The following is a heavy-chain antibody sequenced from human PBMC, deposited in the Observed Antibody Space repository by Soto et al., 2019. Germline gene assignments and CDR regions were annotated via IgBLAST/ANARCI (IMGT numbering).Heavy chain of an antibody. CDR1: GYNFSNYW. CDR2: IFPGDSDT. J-gene: IGHJ3*02. CDR3: AAGYTTGPDAFDI. V-gene: IGHV5-51*01. Sequence: GESLKISCKGSGYNFSNYWIGWVRQMPGKGLEWMGMIFPGDSDTKNSPSLQGQITMSVDKSDSSAYLQWRSLKASDTAMYYCAAGYTTGPDAFDIWGQGTMVTVSS. D-gene: IGHD6-13*01.